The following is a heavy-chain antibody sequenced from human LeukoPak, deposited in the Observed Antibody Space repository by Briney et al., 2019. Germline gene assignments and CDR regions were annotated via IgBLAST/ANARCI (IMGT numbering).Heavy chain of an antibody. CDR3: ARDLSSSSWYERYYFDY. D-gene: IGHD6-13*01. J-gene: IGHJ4*02. Sequence: GASVKVSCKASGYTFTSYAMHWVRQAPGQRLEWMGWINAGNGNTKYSQKFQDRVTITRDTSASTAYMELSSLRSEDTAVYYCARDLSSSSWYERYYFDYWGQGTLVTVSS. CDR2: INAGNGNT. V-gene: IGHV1-3*01. CDR1: GYTFTSYA.